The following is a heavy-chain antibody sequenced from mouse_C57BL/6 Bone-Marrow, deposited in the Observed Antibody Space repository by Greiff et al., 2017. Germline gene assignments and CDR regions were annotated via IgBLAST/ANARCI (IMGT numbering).Heavy chain of an antibody. CDR1: GFTFSDYG. CDR2: ISNLAYSI. CDR3: ARLYYGNWYYFDY. D-gene: IGHD2-1*01. Sequence: EVKLVESGGGLVQPGGSLTLSCAASGFTFSDYGMAWVRQAPRKGPEWVAFISNLAYSIYYADTVTGRFTISRENAKNTLYLEMSSLRSEDTAMYYCARLYYGNWYYFDYWGQGTTLTVSS. J-gene: IGHJ2*01. V-gene: IGHV5-15*04.